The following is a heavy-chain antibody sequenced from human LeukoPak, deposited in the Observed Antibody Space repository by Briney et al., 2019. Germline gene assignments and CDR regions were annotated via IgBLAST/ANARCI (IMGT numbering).Heavy chain of an antibody. J-gene: IGHJ4*02. D-gene: IGHD3-10*01. Sequence: GGSLRLSCAASGFTFSSYAMHWVRQAPGKGLEWVAVISYDGSNKYYADSVKGRFTISRDNSKNTLYLQMNSLRAEDTAVYYCARVPLLLWFGELLTPEFDYWGQGPWSPSPQ. CDR2: ISYDGSNK. CDR3: ARVPLLLWFGELLTPEFDY. CDR1: GFTFSSYA. V-gene: IGHV3-30-3*01.